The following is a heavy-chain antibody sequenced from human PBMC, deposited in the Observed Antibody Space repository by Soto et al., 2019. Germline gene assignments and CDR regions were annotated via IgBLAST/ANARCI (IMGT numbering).Heavy chain of an antibody. D-gene: IGHD6-6*01. CDR1: GFTFSSYG. CDR3: ARGGAARPDY. J-gene: IGHJ4*02. CDR2: ISSGRPTI. V-gene: IGHV3-48*02. Sequence: GSLRLSCAASGFTFSSYGMNWVRQAPGKGLAWVSYISSGRPTIQYADSVRGRFTISRDNAKNSLYLQMNSLRDEDTAVYYCARGGAARPDYWGQGTLVTVSS.